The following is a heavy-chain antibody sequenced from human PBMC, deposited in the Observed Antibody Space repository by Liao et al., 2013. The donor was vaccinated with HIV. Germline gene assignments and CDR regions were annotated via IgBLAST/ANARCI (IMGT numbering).Heavy chain of an antibody. CDR1: GVSISSGSYY. J-gene: IGHJ3*02. V-gene: IGHV4-61*02. D-gene: IGHD6-19*01. CDR3: ARGQDRYSSGWYGGIKAFDI. CDR2: IYTSGST. Sequence: QVRLQESGPGLVKPSQTLSLTCTISGVSISSGSYYWSWIRQPAGKGLEWIGRIYTSGSTNYNPSLKSRVTISVDTSKNQFSLKLYSVTAADTAVYYCARGQDRYSSGWYGGIKAFDIWGQGTMVTVSS.